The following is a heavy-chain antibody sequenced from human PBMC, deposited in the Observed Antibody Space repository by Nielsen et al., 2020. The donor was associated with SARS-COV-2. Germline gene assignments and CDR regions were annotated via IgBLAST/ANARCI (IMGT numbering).Heavy chain of an antibody. J-gene: IGHJ6*03. V-gene: IGHV4-38-2*02. CDR1: GYSISSGYY. Sequence: GSLRLSCTVSGYSISSGYYWGWIRQPPGKGLEWIGSIYHSGSTYYNPSLKSRVTISVDTSKNQFSLKLSSVTAADTAVYYCARHFQYSYYYYYYMDVWGKGTTVTVSS. CDR2: IYHSGST. D-gene: IGHD2/OR15-2a*01. CDR3: ARHFQYSYYYYYYMDV.